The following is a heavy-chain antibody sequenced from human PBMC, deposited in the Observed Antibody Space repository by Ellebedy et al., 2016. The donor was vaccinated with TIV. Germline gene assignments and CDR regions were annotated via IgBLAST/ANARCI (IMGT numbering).Heavy chain of an antibody. J-gene: IGHJ4*02. D-gene: IGHD2-15*01. CDR1: GFTFRTYW. Sequence: PGGSLRLSCAASGFTFRTYWMSWVRQAPGKGLEWVANRKEDGSEKQYVDSVEGRFTISRDNAKNSLYLQMHSLRDADTAVYYCVRDRMGGSFDAWGQGTLVTVSS. CDR2: RKEDGSEK. CDR3: VRDRMGGSFDA. V-gene: IGHV3-7*01.